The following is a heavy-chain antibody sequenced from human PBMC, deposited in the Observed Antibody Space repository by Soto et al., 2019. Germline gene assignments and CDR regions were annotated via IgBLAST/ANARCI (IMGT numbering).Heavy chain of an antibody. D-gene: IGHD6-13*01. V-gene: IGHV3-30*18. CDR1: GFTFSSYG. Sequence: QVQLVESGGGVVQPGRSLRLSCAASGFTFSSYGMHWVRQAPGKGLEWVAVISYDGSNKYYADSVMGRFTISRDNSKNTLYLQMNSLRAEDTAVYYCAKGPQYRSSSVGWFDPWGQGTLVTVSS. J-gene: IGHJ5*02. CDR3: AKGPQYRSSSVGWFDP. CDR2: ISYDGSNK.